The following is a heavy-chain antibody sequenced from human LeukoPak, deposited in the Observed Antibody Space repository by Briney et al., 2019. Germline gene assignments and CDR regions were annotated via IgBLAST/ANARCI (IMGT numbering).Heavy chain of an antibody. CDR1: GYTFTGYY. D-gene: IGHD3-22*01. CDR2: INPNSGGT. V-gene: IGHV1-2*02. J-gene: IGHJ3*02. CDR3: SRDVYDSRGYIDAFDI. Sequence: GASVKVSCKASGYTFTGYYMHWVRQAPGQGLEWMGWINPNSGGTNYARKFQGRVTMTRDTSISTAYMELSRLRSDDTAVYYCSRDVYDSRGYIDAFDIWGQGTMVTVSS.